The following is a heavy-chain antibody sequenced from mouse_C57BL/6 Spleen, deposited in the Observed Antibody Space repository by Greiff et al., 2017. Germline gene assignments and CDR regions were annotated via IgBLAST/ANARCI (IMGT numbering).Heavy chain of an antibody. Sequence: EVMLVESGGGLVKPGGSLKLSCAASGFTFSDYGMHWVRQAPEKGLEWVAYISRGSSTTYYADTVKGRFTISRDNAKNTLFLQMTSLRSEDTAMYYGARSGYCGNYGALDYWGQGTTVTVSS. J-gene: IGHJ4*01. CDR2: ISRGSSTT. D-gene: IGHD2-1*01. CDR1: GFTFSDYG. CDR3: ARSGYCGNYGALDY. V-gene: IGHV5-17*01.